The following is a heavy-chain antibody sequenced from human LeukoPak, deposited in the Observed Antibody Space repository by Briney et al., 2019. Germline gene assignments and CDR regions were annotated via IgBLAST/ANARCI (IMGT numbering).Heavy chain of an antibody. CDR1: GFTFSSYS. V-gene: IGHV3-21*01. D-gene: IGHD3-10*01. J-gene: IGHJ4*02. CDR3: ASTMYYGSGSRNY. Sequence: PGGSLGLSCAASGFTFSSYSMNWVRQAPGKGLEWVSSISSSSSYIYYADSVKGRFTISRDNAKNSLYLQMNSLRAEDTAVYYCASTMYYGSGSRNYWGQGALVTVSS. CDR2: ISSSSSYI.